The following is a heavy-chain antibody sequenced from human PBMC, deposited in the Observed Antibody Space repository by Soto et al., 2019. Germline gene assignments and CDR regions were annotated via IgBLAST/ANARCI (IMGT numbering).Heavy chain of an antibody. V-gene: IGHV3-15*01. CDR1: GFSFSTAW. CDR3: TWEYYYYSDV. Sequence: GGSLRLSCAASGFSFSTAWMSWVRQVPGKGLEWVGRIKRKTEGWATDYAAPVKGRFTISRDDSENMLFLQMTSLKTEDTAVYYCTWEYYYYSDVWGKGTTVTVSS. D-gene: IGHD1-26*01. J-gene: IGHJ6*03. CDR2: IKRKTEGWAT.